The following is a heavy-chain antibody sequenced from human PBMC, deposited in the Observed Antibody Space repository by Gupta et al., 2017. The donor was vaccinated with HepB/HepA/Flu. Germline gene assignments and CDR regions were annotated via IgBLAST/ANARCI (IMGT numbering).Heavy chain of an antibody. CDR3: ASGYCSGGSCYFRDYYMDV. Sequence: QVQLVQSGAEVKKPGSSVKVSCKASGGTFSSYAISWVRQAPGQGLEWMGGIIPIFGTANYAQKFQGRVTITADKSTSTAYMELSSLRSEDTAVYYCASGYCSGGSCYFRDYYMDVWGKGTTVTVSS. V-gene: IGHV1-69*06. CDR2: IIPIFGTA. D-gene: IGHD2-15*01. CDR1: GGTFSSYA. J-gene: IGHJ6*03.